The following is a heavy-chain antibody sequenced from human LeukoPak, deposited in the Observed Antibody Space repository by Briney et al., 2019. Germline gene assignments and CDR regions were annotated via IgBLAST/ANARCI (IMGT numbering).Heavy chain of an antibody. D-gene: IGHD6-6*01. V-gene: IGHV3-23*01. CDR3: AKAGSLDIAARQNY. CDR2: ISGGDGTT. Sequence: GGSLRLSCAASGFTFSSYSMNWVRQAPGKGLEWVSGISGGDGTTFYADSVKGRFTISRDNSKNTLYLQMNSLRAEDTAVYYCAKAGSLDIAARQNYWGQGTLVTVSS. CDR1: GFTFSSYS. J-gene: IGHJ4*02.